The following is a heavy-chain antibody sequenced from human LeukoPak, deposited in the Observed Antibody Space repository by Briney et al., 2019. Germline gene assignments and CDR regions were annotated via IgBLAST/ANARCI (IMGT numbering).Heavy chain of an antibody. CDR1: GFTFSTYI. CDR2: IGTSTSYI. V-gene: IGHV3-21*01. D-gene: IGHD6-13*01. J-gene: IGHJ4*02. Sequence: GGSLRLSCAASGFTFSTYIMNWVRQTPGKGLEWVSSIGTSTSYIYYADSVKGRFTISRDNAKNSLYLQMNSLRAEDTAVYYCAREDASSSDYWGQGTLVTVSS. CDR3: AREDASSSDY.